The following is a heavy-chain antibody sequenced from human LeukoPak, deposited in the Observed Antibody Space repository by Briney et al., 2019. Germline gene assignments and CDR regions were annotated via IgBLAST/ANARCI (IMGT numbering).Heavy chain of an antibody. V-gene: IGHV3-53*01. J-gene: IGHJ4*02. D-gene: IGHD3-10*01. CDR1: GFTFDDYG. CDR3: ARVQSRWFGELLGYYFDY. CDR2: IYSGGST. Sequence: GGSLRLSCAASGFTFDDYGMSWVRQAPGKGLEWVSVIYSGGSTYYADSVKGRFTISRDNSKNTLYLQMNSLRAEDTAVYYCARVQSRWFGELLGYYFDYWGQGTLVTVSS.